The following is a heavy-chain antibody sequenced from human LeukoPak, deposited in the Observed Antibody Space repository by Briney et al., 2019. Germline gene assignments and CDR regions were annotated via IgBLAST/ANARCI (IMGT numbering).Heavy chain of an antibody. V-gene: IGHV4-59*01. D-gene: IGHD3-9*01. CDR3: ARARRGGCILTGYYTRYYFDY. CDR2: IYYSGST. Sequence: SETLSLTCTVSGGSISSYYWSWIRQPPGKGLEWIGYIYYSGSTNYNPSLKSRVTISVDTSKNQFSLKLSSVTAADTAVSYCARARRGGCILTGYYTRYYFDYWGQGTLVTVSS. J-gene: IGHJ4*02. CDR1: GGSISSYY.